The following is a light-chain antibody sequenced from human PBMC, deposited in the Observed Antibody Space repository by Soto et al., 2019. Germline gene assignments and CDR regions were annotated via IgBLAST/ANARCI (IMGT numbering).Light chain of an antibody. V-gene: IGKV3-11*01. CDR1: QSINYY. CDR3: QHRSK. Sequence: EIVLTQSPATLSFFPGERATLSCRASQSINYYLAWYQQKPGQAPRLLMSAASNRATGIPARFSGSGSGTDFTLTISSLEPEDFAVYYRQHRSKFGGGTKVEIK. CDR2: AAS. J-gene: IGKJ4*02.